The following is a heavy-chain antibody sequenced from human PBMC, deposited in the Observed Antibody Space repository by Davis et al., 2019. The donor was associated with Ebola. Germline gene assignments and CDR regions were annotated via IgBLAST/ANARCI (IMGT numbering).Heavy chain of an antibody. D-gene: IGHD7-27*01. J-gene: IGHJ3*02. CDR2: ISFDGNTE. V-gene: IGHV3-30*01. CDR1: GFTFSTSA. CDR3: AKDQLTGDGAFDI. Sequence: GESLKISCVVSGFTFSTSAMHWVRQAPGKGLDWVAVISFDGNTEYYADSVKGRFTISRDNSKNTLYLQMNSLGTEDTAVYYCAKDQLTGDGAFDIWGQGTMVTVSS.